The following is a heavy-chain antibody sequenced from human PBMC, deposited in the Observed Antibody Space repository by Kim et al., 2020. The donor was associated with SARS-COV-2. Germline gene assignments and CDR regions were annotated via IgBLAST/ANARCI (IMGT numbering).Heavy chain of an antibody. CDR3: ARDSDSNYLFD. CDR2: I. V-gene: IGHV3-21*01. Sequence: IYYADSVKGRFTISRDNAKNSLYLQMTSLRAEDTAVYYCARDSDSNYLFDWGQGTLVTVSS. D-gene: IGHD4-4*01. J-gene: IGHJ4*02.